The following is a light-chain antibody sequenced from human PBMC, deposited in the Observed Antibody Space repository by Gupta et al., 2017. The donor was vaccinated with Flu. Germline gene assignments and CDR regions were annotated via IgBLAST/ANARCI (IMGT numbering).Light chain of an antibody. J-gene: IGKJ4*01. CDR3: KQSVQLPLT. Sequence: DIVMTQTPLSLSVTPGQPAFISCRSSQSLLHRDEKTYLYWCLPKPGQPPQLLIYEVSNRLSGVPDRFSGSGSGTDFTLQISRVEAEDIGVYYCKQSVQLPLTFGGGTKVEI. CDR2: EVS. CDR1: QSLLHRDEKTY. V-gene: IGKV2D-29*01.